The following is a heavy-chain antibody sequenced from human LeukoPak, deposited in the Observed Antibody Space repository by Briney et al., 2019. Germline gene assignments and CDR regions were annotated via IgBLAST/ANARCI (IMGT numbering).Heavy chain of an antibody. CDR2: IIPIFGTA. J-gene: IGHJ3*02. CDR3: ARVGDDYGDYGPFDI. V-gene: IGHV1-69*06. Sequence: ASVKVSCRASGGTFSSYAISWVRQAPGQGLEWMGGIIPIFGTANYAQKFQGRVTITADKSTSTAYMELSSLRSEDTAVYYCARVGDDYGDYGPFDIWGQGTMVTVSS. D-gene: IGHD4-17*01. CDR1: GGTFSSYA.